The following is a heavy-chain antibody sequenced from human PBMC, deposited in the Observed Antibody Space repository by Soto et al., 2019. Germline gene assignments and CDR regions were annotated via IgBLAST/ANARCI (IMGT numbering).Heavy chain of an antibody. CDR2: IIAGNGNT. D-gene: IGHD3-3*01. V-gene: IGHV1-3*01. Sequence: ASVKVSCKASGYTFAKYAMHWVRQAPGQRLEWMAWIIAGNGNTEYSQKFQGRVTITRDTSASTAYMELSSLKSEDTAVYYCAREESAYDFWSGISTGGYYYYYYMDVWGKGTTVTVSS. CDR3: AREESAYDFWSGISTGGYYYYYYMDV. CDR1: GYTFAKYA. J-gene: IGHJ6*03.